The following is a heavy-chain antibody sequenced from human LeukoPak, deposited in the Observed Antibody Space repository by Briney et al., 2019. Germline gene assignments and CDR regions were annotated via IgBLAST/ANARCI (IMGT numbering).Heavy chain of an antibody. Sequence: GGSLRLSCAASGFTFSSYAVSWVRQAPGKGLEWVSAISGSGGDTYYADSVKGRFTISRDNSKNTLYLHMNTMRAEDTALYYCAKDSIPRDLSSGWFDYWGQGTLVTVSS. V-gene: IGHV3-23*01. D-gene: IGHD6-19*01. CDR1: GFTFSSYA. CDR3: AKDSIPRDLSSGWFDY. CDR2: ISGSGGDT. J-gene: IGHJ5*01.